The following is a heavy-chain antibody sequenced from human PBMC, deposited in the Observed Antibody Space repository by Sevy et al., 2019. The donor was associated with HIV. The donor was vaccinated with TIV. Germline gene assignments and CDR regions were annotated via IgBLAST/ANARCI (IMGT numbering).Heavy chain of an antibody. D-gene: IGHD4-17*01. Sequence: ASVKVSCKASGYTFTSYAMHWVRQAPGQRLEWMGWINAGNGNTKYSQKFQGRVTITRDTSASTAYMELSSLRSEDTAVYYCTRYGDYDPLYFDYWGQGTLVTVSS. CDR3: TRYGDYDPLYFDY. CDR1: GYTFTSYA. J-gene: IGHJ4*02. CDR2: INAGNGNT. V-gene: IGHV1-3*01.